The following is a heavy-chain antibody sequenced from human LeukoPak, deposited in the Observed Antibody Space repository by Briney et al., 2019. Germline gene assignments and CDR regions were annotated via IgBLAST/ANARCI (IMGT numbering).Heavy chain of an antibody. J-gene: IGHJ4*02. V-gene: IGHV4-59*01. CDR3: AREASGAGTIDY. CDR2: IYYSGRT. CDR1: GGSLSSYY. Sequence: PSETLALTCTFSGGSLSSYYWSWVRQPPGKGLEGIGYIYYSGRTNYNPSLKSRVTISVDTSKNQFSLKLSSVTAADTAVYYCAREASGAGTIDYWGQGTLVTVSS. D-gene: IGHD6-19*01.